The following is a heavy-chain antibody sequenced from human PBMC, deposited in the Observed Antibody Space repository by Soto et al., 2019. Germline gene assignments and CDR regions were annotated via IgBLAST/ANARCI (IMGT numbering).Heavy chain of an antibody. D-gene: IGHD3-9*01. CDR3: ARDPPYDILTGYQTFDY. J-gene: IGHJ4*02. CDR2: INGGSSIL. V-gene: IGHV3-48*02. CDR1: GFTFNSYS. Sequence: EVQLVESGGGLVQPGGSLRLSCAASGFTFNSYSMNWVRQAPGKGLEWVSYINGGSSILKYADSVEGRFTISRDNAQSLLYLQMDSLRDEDTAVYYCARDPPYDILTGYQTFDYWGQGTLVSVSS.